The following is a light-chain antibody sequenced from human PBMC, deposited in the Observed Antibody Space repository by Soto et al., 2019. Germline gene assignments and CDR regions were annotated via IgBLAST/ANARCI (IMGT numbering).Light chain of an antibody. Sequence: DTVMPQSPATLSVSPGERASLSCRASQSVSSNLAWYQQRPGQAPRLLIYGASTRATGIPARFSGSGSGTEFTLTISSLQSEDLAVYYCQEYNTWPTTCGQGTNVDIK. CDR1: QSVSSN. CDR2: GAS. V-gene: IGKV3-15*01. CDR3: QEYNTWPTT. J-gene: IGKJ1*01.